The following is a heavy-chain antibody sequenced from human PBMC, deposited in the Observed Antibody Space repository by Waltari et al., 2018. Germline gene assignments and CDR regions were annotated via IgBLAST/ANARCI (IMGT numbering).Heavy chain of an antibody. D-gene: IGHD3-10*01. Sequence: VQLVESGGGVGQPGMSLRLSCAASGLRLGTYGMHWVRQAPGKGLEWVALIFFGGGDSFYADSVRGRFTISRDNSKNTLYLDINSLRLDDTAIYYCAKDAFGNTYLDHWGQGTLVTVSS. J-gene: IGHJ4*02. CDR2: IFFGGGDS. V-gene: IGHV3-30*19. CDR1: GLRLGTYG. CDR3: AKDAFGNTYLDH.